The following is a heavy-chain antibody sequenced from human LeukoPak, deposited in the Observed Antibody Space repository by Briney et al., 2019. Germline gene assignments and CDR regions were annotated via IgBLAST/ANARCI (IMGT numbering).Heavy chain of an antibody. Sequence: GGTLRLFCAASGFTFRSYSMNWVSEPPGKGLEWVSSISSSSSYIYYADSVKGRFTISRDNAKNSLYLQMNSLRAEDTTVYYCASYKLAAAGAFDIWGQGTMVTVSS. CDR2: ISSSSSYI. D-gene: IGHD6-13*01. CDR3: ASYKLAAAGAFDI. J-gene: IGHJ3*02. V-gene: IGHV3-21*01. CDR1: GFTFRSYS.